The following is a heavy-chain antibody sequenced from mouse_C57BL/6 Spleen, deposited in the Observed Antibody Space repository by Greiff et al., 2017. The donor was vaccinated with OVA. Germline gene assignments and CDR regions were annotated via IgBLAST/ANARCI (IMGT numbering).Heavy chain of an antibody. D-gene: IGHD2-5*01. CDR3: ARDYSNYDYAMDY. V-gene: IGHV1-80*01. CDR2: IYPGDGDP. Sequence: QVQLQQSGAELVKPGASVKISCKASGYAFSSYWMNWVKQRPGKGLEWIGQIYPGDGDPNYNGKFKGKATLTADKSSSTAYMQLSSLTSEDSAVYFCARDYSNYDYAMDYWGQGTSVTVSS. J-gene: IGHJ4*01. CDR1: GYAFSSYW.